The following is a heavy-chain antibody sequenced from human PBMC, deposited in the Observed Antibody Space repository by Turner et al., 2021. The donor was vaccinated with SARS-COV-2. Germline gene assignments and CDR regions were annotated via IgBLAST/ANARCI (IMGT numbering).Heavy chain of an antibody. V-gene: IGHV1-18*01. D-gene: IGHD6-19*01. Sequence: QVQLVQYGAEVMRPGASAKVPCTASCYTFPSYGISWVRQAPGQGLGWMGWISSYKGNTKYAQSLQRRGTLTTDTSTSTAYREVRSLKSDDSAIYYCARDWAGGYYFDFWGQGTLVTVSS. CDR2: ISSYKGNT. J-gene: IGHJ4*02. CDR1: CYTFPSYG. CDR3: ARDWAGGYYFDF.